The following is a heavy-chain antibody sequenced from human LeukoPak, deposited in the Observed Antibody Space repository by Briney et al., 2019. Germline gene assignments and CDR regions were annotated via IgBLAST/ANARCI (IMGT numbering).Heavy chain of an antibody. CDR3: ARWNRGDYFDY. J-gene: IGHJ4*02. Sequence: PSETLSLTCTVSGGSISSNTYYWAWLRQPPGKGLEGIGSIYHTGTTYYNPSLKSRVTISVDTSKNQFSLKLSSVTAADTAVYYCARWNRGDYFDYWGQGTLVTVSS. CDR2: IYHTGTT. D-gene: IGHD1-1*01. V-gene: IGHV4-39*07. CDR1: GGSISSNTYY.